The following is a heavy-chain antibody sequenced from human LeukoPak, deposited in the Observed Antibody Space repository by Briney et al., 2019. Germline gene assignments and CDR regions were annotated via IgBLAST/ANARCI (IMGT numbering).Heavy chain of an antibody. CDR3: AGVGSSGSHFDY. CDR1: GGSISSYY. D-gene: IGHD1-26*01. CDR2: IYYSGST. V-gene: IGHV4-59*01. Sequence: SETLSLTCTVSGGSISSYYWSWIRQPPGKGLEWIGYIYYSGSTNYNPSLKSRVTISVDTSKNQFSLRLSSVTAADTAVHYCAGVGSSGSHFDYWGQGTLVTVSS. J-gene: IGHJ4*02.